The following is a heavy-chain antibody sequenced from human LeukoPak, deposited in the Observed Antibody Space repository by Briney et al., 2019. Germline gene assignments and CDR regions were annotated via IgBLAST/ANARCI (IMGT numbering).Heavy chain of an antibody. CDR2: IYYSGST. CDR3: ARENYYDSSGYDDAFDI. D-gene: IGHD3-22*01. Sequence: TLSLTCTVSGGSISSGGYYWSWIRQHPGKGLEWIGYIYYSGSTYYNPSLKSRVTISVDTSKNQFSLKLSSVTAADTAVYYCARENYYDSSGYDDAFDIWGQGTMVTVSS. J-gene: IGHJ3*02. V-gene: IGHV4-31*03. CDR1: GGSISSGGYY.